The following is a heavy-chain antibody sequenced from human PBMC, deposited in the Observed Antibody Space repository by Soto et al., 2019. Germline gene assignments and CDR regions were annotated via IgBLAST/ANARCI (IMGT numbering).Heavy chain of an antibody. J-gene: IGHJ4*02. CDR1: GFTFSNYG. CDR2: LPDIGTTT. D-gene: IGHD1-26*01. V-gene: IGHV3-23*01. Sequence: EVQLLESGGGLVQPGGSLRLSCAASGFTFSNYGMSWVRQAPGKGLEWVSALPDIGTTTYYADSVEGRFTISRDNSGNTPFLQINNLRAGDSAVYYCAKKSGVGATWSVGSWGRGTLVAVSS. CDR3: AKKSGVGATWSVGS.